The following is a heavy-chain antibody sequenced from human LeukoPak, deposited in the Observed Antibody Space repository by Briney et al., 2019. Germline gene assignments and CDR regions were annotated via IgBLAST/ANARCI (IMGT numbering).Heavy chain of an antibody. D-gene: IGHD3-10*01. Sequence: GASVKVSCKTSGGAFSTHTINWVRQTPGQALEWMGRIIPVFDKTNYAQKYQGRVTITADKSTSAAYMDLSSLKYEDTATYFCARGGQVSTGAYFVYLGEGTLVTVSS. J-gene: IGHJ4*02. CDR3: ARGGQVSTGAYFVY. CDR1: GGAFSTHT. CDR2: IIPVFDKT. V-gene: IGHV1-69*08.